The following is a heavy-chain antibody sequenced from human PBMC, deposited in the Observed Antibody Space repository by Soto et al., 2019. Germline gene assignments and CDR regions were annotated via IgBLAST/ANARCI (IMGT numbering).Heavy chain of an antibody. Sequence: SETLSLTCTVSGASISDYYWSWIRQSPGKGLDWIGYFYPSVRTDYNPSLKSRVTISVDTSKNQFSLELNSLTAADTAVYYCARWSRITPQHDVWGHGAMVTVS. D-gene: IGHD1-20*01. CDR3: ARWSRITPQHDV. J-gene: IGHJ3*01. CDR2: FYPSVRT. CDR1: GASISDYY. V-gene: IGHV4-59*01.